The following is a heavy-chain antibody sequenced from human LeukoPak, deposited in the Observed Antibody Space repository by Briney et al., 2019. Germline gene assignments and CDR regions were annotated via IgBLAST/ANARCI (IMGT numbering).Heavy chain of an antibody. CDR2: ISSSSSYI. J-gene: IGHJ4*02. Sequence: GGSLRLSCAASGFTFSSYSMNWVRQAPGKGLEWVSSISSSSSYIYYADSVKGRFTISRDNSKNTLYLQMNSLRAEDTAVYYCAREGYYYGSGSFDYWGQGTLVTVSS. D-gene: IGHD3-10*01. CDR3: AREGYYYGSGSFDY. V-gene: IGHV3-21*01. CDR1: GFTFSSYS.